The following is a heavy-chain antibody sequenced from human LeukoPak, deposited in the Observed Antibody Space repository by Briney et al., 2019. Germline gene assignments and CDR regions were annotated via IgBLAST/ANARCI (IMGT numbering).Heavy chain of an antibody. Sequence: SETLSLTCTVSGGSISSYYWSWIRQPPGKGLEWIGYIYYSGSTNYNPSLKSRVTISVVTSKNQFSLKLNSVTAADTAVYYCARVEYSSSLGAFDIWGQGTMVTVSS. CDR3: ARVEYSSSLGAFDI. V-gene: IGHV4-59*01. J-gene: IGHJ3*02. D-gene: IGHD6-6*01. CDR1: GGSISSYY. CDR2: IYYSGST.